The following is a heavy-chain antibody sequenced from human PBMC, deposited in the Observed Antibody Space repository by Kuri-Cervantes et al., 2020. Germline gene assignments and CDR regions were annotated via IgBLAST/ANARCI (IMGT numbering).Heavy chain of an antibody. D-gene: IGHD5-24*01. J-gene: IGHJ4*02. CDR2: LSISGSNT. CDR3: AKVFERWLQHAPFDY. Sequence: GESLKISCAASGFTFSNYGTHWVRQAPGKGLEWVSTLSISGSNTYYAVSVKGRFTISRDNSKNTLYLQMNSLRAEDTAVYYCAKVFERWLQHAPFDYWGQGTLVTVSS. CDR1: GFTFSNYG. V-gene: IGHV3-23*01.